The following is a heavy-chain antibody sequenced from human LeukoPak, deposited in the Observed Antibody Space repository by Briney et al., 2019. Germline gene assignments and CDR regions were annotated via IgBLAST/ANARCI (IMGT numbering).Heavy chain of an antibody. V-gene: IGHV1-2*02. Sequence: GASVKVSCKASGYTFTGYYMHWVRQAPGQGLEWMGWINPNSGGTNYAQKFQGRVTITRNTSISTAYMELSSLRSEDTAVYYCARVSFSIDAFDIWGQGTMVTVSS. D-gene: IGHD6-6*01. J-gene: IGHJ3*02. CDR1: GYTFTGYY. CDR2: INPNSGGT. CDR3: ARVSFSIDAFDI.